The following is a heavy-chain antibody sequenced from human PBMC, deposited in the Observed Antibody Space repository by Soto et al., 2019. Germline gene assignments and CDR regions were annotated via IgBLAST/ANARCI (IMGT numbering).Heavy chain of an antibody. D-gene: IGHD2-15*01. CDR1: GYTFTRYT. CDR2: TNPDNGNT. Sequence: ASVKVSCKASGYTFTRYTMNWVRQAPGQRLEWMGWTNPDNGNTKSSQKFQDRVIITRDTPASTAYMDLSSLRSEDTAVYYCARGIATGQLDPWGQGTLVTVSS. J-gene: IGHJ5*02. CDR3: ARGIATGQLDP. V-gene: IGHV1-3*01.